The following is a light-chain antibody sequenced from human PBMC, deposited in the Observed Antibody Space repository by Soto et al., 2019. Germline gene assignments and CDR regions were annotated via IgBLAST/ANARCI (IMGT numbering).Light chain of an antibody. CDR2: LEGSGTY. J-gene: IGLJ2*01. CDR1: SGQSSYI. V-gene: IGLV4-60*02. CDR3: DTWYSNSQG. Sequence: QLVLTQSSASSASLGSSVRLTCTLSSGQSSYIIAWHQQQPGKAPRYLMKLEGSGTYNKGSGVADRFSGSSTGADRYLTLSNLRLEDEADYHCDTWYSNSQGLGGGTKRTVL.